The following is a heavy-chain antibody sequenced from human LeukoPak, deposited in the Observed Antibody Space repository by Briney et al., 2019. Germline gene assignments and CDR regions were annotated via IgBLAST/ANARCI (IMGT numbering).Heavy chain of an antibody. V-gene: IGHV1-2*04. CDR2: INPNSGGT. J-gene: IGHJ4*02. D-gene: IGHD2-2*01. Sequence: ASVKVSCKASGYTFTGYYMHWVRQAPGQGLEWMGWINPNSGGTNYAQKFQGWVTMTRDTSISTAYMELSRLRSDDTAVYYCARDRDCSSCYYLDYWGQGTLVTVSS. CDR3: ARDRDCSSCYYLDY. CDR1: GYTFTGYY.